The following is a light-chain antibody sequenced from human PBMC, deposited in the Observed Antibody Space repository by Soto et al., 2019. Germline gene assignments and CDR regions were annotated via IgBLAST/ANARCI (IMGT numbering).Light chain of an antibody. Sequence: DIQMTQSPSPLSASVGDRATLTIRASQTISTYLNWHQPTPGKAPXXLIYDASTLETGVPSRLSGSGSGTDFTFTISSMQPEDTATYYCLQFHNLPTFGGGTKVDIK. CDR3: LQFHNLPT. J-gene: IGKJ4*01. CDR2: DAS. CDR1: QTISTY. V-gene: IGKV1-33*01.